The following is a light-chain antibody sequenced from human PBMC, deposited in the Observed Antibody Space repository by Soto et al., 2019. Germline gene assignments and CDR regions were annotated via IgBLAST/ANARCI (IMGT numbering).Light chain of an antibody. Sequence: QSVLTQPPSVSAAPGQKVTISCSGSSSNIGNNYVSWYQQFPGTAPKLLIYDNNKQPSGIPDRFSGSKSGTSATLDITGLQTGDEADYYCGTWDSSLSAVVFGGGTQLTVL. CDR2: DNN. CDR3: GTWDSSLSAVV. CDR1: SSNIGNNY. J-gene: IGLJ2*01. V-gene: IGLV1-51*01.